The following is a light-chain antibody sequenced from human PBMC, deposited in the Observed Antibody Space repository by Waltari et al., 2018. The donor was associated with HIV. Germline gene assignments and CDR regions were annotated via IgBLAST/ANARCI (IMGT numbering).Light chain of an antibody. V-gene: IGLV2-23*02. J-gene: IGLJ2*01. CDR1: SSNIGANNY. CDR3: CSYAGSESSEV. CDR2: DVT. Sequence: QSALTQPASVSGSPGQSITISCTGTSSNIGANNYVSWYQQHPGKAPKLIIYDVTKRPSGVSNRFSGSNSGNTASLTISGLQAEDEADYHCCSYAGSESSEVFGGGTKLTVL.